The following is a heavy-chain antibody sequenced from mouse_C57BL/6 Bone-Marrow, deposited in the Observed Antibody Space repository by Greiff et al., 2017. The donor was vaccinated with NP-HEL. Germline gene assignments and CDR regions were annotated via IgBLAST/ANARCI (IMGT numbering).Heavy chain of an antibody. CDR1: GSNIKDDY. J-gene: IGHJ2*01. V-gene: IGHV14-4*01. D-gene: IGHD3-1*01. CDR2: IDPENGDT. Sequence: EVQLQQSGAELVRPGASVKLSCTASGSNIKDDYMHWVKQRPEQGLEGIGWIDPENGDTESASKFQGKATITANTSSNTAYLQLSSLTSEDTAVYYCTTGEGTGDYWGQGTTLTVSS. CDR3: TTGEGTGDY.